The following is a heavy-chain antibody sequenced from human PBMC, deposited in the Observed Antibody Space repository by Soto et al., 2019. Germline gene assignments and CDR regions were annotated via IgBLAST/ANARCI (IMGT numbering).Heavy chain of an antibody. CDR3: ARDRKSSSWYGYFDL. CDR2: SIPIFGTA. D-gene: IGHD6-13*01. Sequence: QVQLVQSGAEVKKPGSSVKVSCKASGGTFSSYAISWVRQAPGQGLEWMGGSIPIFGTANYAQKFQGRVTITADESTSTAYMELSSLRSEVTAVYYCARDRKSSSWYGYFDLWGRGTLVTVSS. J-gene: IGHJ2*01. CDR1: GGTFSSYA. V-gene: IGHV1-69*12.